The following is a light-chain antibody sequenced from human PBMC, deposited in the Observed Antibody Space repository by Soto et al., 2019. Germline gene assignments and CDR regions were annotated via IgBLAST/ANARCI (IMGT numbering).Light chain of an antibody. Sequence: QSVLTQPASVSGSPGQSITISCTAAATDVDDFYLVSWYQHHPGKAPKLIIYEVSHRPSGVSHRLSASTSANTASLTISGLQADDEADYYCGSYTNTTYVFGTGTKVTVL. CDR3: GSYTNTTYV. J-gene: IGLJ1*01. CDR1: ATDVDDFYL. CDR2: EVS. V-gene: IGLV2-14*01.